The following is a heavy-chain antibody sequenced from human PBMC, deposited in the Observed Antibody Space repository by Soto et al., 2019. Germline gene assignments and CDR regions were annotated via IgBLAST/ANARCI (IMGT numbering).Heavy chain of an antibody. CDR2: INHSGST. CDR3: ARESTMGEFEYYDFWRERNYAFDI. CDR1: GGSFSVYY. D-gene: IGHD3-3*01. V-gene: IGHV4-34*01. J-gene: IGHJ3*02. Sequence: SETLSLTCAVYGGSFSVYYWSWIRQPPGKGLEWNGEINHSGSTNYNPSLKSRVTISVDTSKNQFSLKLSSVTAADTAVYYCARESTMGEFEYYDFWRERNYAFDIWGQGTMVTVSS.